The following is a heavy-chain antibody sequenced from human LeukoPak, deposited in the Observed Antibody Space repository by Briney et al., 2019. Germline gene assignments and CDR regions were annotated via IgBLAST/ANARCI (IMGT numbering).Heavy chain of an antibody. J-gene: IGHJ4*02. CDR2: SSDDGSFG. V-gene: IGHV3-30*04. CDR3: ARDFSERFSIDY. Sequence: GGSLRLSCEVSGFTLRDYVMHWVRQAPGKGLEWVALSSDDGSFGDYADSVKGRFSVSRDNSKRTLFLQMNSLRTDDTAVYFCARDFSERFSIDYWGQGTLVTVS. D-gene: IGHD6-13*01. CDR1: GFTLRDYV.